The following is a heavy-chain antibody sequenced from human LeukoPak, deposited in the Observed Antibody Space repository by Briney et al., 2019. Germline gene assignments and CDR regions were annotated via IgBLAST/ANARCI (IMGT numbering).Heavy chain of an antibody. CDR2: ISWNSGSI. CDR3: AKAVRGTIFGVADY. CDR1: GFTFDDYA. V-gene: IGHV3-9*01. D-gene: IGHD3-3*01. J-gene: IGHJ4*02. Sequence: QTGGSLRLSCAASGFTFDDYAMHWVRQAPGKGLEWVSGISWNSGSIGYADSVKGRFTISRDNAKNSLYLQMNSLRAEDTALYYCAKAVRGTIFGVADYWGQGTLVTVSS.